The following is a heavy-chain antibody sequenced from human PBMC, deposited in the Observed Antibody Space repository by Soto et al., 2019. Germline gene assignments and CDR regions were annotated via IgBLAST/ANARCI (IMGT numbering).Heavy chain of an antibody. CDR3: ARIATFGPLSWFAP. V-gene: IGHV1-8*01. J-gene: IGHJ5*02. Sequence: ASVKVACKASGSTFIKSDISWVRQATVQGLEWMGWMNPGSGKTGYANKFQGRVTMTRGASTSTAHLELSSLTSQDTAVYYCARIATFGPLSWFAPCGQGPLGTGS. CDR1: GSTFIKSD. D-gene: IGHD6-13*01. CDR2: MNPGSGKT.